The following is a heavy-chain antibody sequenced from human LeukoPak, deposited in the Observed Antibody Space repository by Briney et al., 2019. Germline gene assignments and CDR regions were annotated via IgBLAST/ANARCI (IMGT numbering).Heavy chain of an antibody. Sequence: GGSLRLSCAASGFTFSSYSMNWVRQAPGKGLEWVSSISSSSSYIYYADSVKGRFTISRDNAKNSLYLQMNSLRAEDTAVYYCARDTYGDYSYGMDVWGQGTTVTVSS. V-gene: IGHV3-21*01. CDR1: GFTFSSYS. CDR3: ARDTYGDYSYGMDV. CDR2: ISSSSSYI. D-gene: IGHD4-17*01. J-gene: IGHJ6*02.